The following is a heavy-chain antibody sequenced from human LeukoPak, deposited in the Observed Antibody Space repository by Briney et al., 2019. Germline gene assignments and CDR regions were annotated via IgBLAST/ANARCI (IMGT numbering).Heavy chain of an antibody. J-gene: IGHJ4*02. CDR3: AKDRGLGPYYFDD. V-gene: IGHV3-23*01. Sequence: PGGSLRLSCAASGFTFSSLAMHWVRQAPGKGLEWVSVISGSGGTTYYADSVKGRFTTSRDNSKNTLYLQMNSVRPEDTAFYYCAKDRGLGPYYFDDWGQGTLVTVSS. D-gene: IGHD3-10*01. CDR2: ISGSGGTT. CDR1: GFTFSSLA.